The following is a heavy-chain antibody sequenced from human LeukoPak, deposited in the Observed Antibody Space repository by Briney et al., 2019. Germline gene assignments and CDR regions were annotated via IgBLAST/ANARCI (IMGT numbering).Heavy chain of an antibody. CDR1: GYPFYIYG. J-gene: IGHJ4*02. CDR3: ARDVPDFWSGFDS. D-gene: IGHD3-3*01. V-gene: IGHV1-18*03. Sequence: ASVTVSCKASGYPFYIYGLSWVRQAPGQGLEWMGQISGNGGATKYAQRFQGRVTMTTDTVTSTAYLELTSLTSDDMAVYYCARDVPDFWSGFDSWGQGTLVTVSP. CDR2: ISGNGGAT.